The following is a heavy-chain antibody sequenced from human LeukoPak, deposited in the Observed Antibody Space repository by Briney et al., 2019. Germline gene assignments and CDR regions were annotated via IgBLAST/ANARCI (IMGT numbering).Heavy chain of an antibody. CDR2: ISGSGDST. J-gene: IGHJ3*01. CDR1: GFTFSSYA. Sequence: GGSLRLSCAASGFTFSSYAMSWVRQAPGKGLEWVSSISGSGDSTFYADSVKARFTISRDNSKNTLYLQMNSLRAEDTAIFYCAKDQSDYAAAGFYWGQGTMVTVSS. CDR3: AKDQSDYAAAGFY. D-gene: IGHD4-17*01. V-gene: IGHV3-23*01.